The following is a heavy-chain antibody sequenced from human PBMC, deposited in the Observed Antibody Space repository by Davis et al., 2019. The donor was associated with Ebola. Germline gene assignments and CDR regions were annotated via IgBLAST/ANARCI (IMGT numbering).Heavy chain of an antibody. CDR2: IVPDGNKT. D-gene: IGHD3-3*01. CDR1: GFTFSDSW. CDR3: VRDLGFDFGVISYFDF. Sequence: GESLKISCAASGFTFSDSWMSWVRQAPGKGLEWVATIVPDGNKTYYVGSVRGRFTISRDNSKNSLYLQMDSLRADDTAIYFCVRDLGFDFGVISYFDFWGQGTQVTVSS. V-gene: IGHV3-7*01. J-gene: IGHJ4*02.